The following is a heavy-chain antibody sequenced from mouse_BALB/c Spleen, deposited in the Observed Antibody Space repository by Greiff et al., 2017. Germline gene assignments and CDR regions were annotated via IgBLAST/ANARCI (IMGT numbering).Heavy chain of an antibody. CDR3: ARGGYRCLYAMDY. CDR2: IDPANGNT. J-gene: IGHJ4*01. CDR1: GFNIKDTY. Sequence: EVQLQQSGAELVKPGASVKLSCTASGFNIKDTYMHWVKQRPEQGLEWIGRIDPANGNTKYDPKFQGKATITADTSSNTAYLQLSSLTSEDTAVYYCARGGYRCLYAMDYWGQGTSVTVSS. D-gene: IGHD2-14*01. V-gene: IGHV14-3*02.